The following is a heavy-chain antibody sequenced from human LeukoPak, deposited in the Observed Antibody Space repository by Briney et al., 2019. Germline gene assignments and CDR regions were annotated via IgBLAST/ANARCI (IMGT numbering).Heavy chain of an antibody. CDR2: IIPIFGTA. D-gene: IGHD5-24*01. CDR3: AREAGMDGYILFDY. J-gene: IGHJ4*02. CDR1: GGTFSNYA. V-gene: IGHV1-69*06. Sequence: VASVKDSCKASGGTFSNYAISWVRQAPGQGLEWMGGIIPIFGTANYAQKLQDRVTITAHKSTSKAYMELSSLRSEDTAVYYCAREAGMDGYILFDYWGQGTLVTVSS.